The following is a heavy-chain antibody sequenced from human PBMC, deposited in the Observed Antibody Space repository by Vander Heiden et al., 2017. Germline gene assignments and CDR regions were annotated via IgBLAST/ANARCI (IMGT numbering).Heavy chain of an antibody. J-gene: IGHJ4*02. CDR1: GLTFSKYT. D-gene: IGHD6-13*01. CDR3: DAADY. CDR2: ISRDGTAI. Sequence: EVQLVESGGGLVQPGGSLRLSCTASGLTFSKYTMNWARQAPGKGREWVSTISRDGTAIYYADSVRGRFTISRDNAKNSLYLQMGSLRAEDTAVYYCDAADYWGQGTLVTVSS. V-gene: IGHV3-21*02.